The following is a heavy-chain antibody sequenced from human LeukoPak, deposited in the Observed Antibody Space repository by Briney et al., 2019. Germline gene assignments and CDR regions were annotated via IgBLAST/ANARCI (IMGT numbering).Heavy chain of an antibody. J-gene: IGHJ3*02. Sequence: GGSLRLSCAASGFTFSSYGMNWVRQAPGKGLEWVSFISSSSSYIYYADSVKGRFTISRDNAKNSLYLQMNSLKTEDTAVYYCTTDPYFGGYSYGYGAFDIWGQGTMVTVSS. CDR1: GFTFSSYG. CDR3: TTDPYFGGYSYGYGAFDI. V-gene: IGHV3-21*03. CDR2: ISSSSSYI. D-gene: IGHD5-18*01.